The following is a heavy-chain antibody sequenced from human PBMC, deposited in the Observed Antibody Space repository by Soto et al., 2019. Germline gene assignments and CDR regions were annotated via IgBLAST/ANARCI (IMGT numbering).Heavy chain of an antibody. D-gene: IGHD2-21*02. Sequence: GSLNLSVAASGFTFSSYARSWVRQAPGQGLEWVSAISGSGGSTYYADSVKGRFTISRDNSKNTLYLQMNSLRAEDTAVYYCAKSVVVTAVPPDAFDIWGQGTMVTVSS. CDR1: GFTFSSYA. J-gene: IGHJ3*02. CDR3: AKSVVVTAVPPDAFDI. CDR2: ISGSGGST. V-gene: IGHV3-23*01.